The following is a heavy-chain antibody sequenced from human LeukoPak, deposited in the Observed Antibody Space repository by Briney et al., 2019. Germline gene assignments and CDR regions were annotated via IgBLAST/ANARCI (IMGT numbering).Heavy chain of an antibody. V-gene: IGHV1-2*02. CDR3: ANPLPYCSGGDCYSYAFDV. J-gene: IGHJ3*01. CDR2: INPNSGGT. Sequence: GASVKVSCKASGYTFTDYYMHWVRQAPGQGLEWMGWINPNSGGTNYAQKFQGRVTMTRDTSINTAYMELSRLRSDDTAVYYCANPLPYCSGGDCYSYAFDVWGQGTMVTVSS. CDR1: GYTFTDYY. D-gene: IGHD2-15*01.